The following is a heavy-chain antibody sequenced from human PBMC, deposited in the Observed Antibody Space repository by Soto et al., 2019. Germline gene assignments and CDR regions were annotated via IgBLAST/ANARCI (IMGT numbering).Heavy chain of an antibody. CDR2: IYYSGST. V-gene: IGHV4-61*01. D-gene: IGHD2-2*01. Sequence: SETLSLTCTVSGGSVSSGSYYWSWIRQPPGKGLEWIGNIYYSGSTNYNPSLKSRVTISVDTSKNQFSLKLSSVTAADTAVYYCARERMVVVPAAIDYYYYGMDVWGQGTTVTVSS. J-gene: IGHJ6*02. CDR3: ARERMVVVPAAIDYYYYGMDV. CDR1: GGSVSSGSYY.